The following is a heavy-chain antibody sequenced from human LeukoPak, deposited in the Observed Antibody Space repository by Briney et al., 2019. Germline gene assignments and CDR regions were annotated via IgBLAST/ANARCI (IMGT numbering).Heavy chain of an antibody. CDR1: GFTFTSSA. CDR3: ARDRAAPLWFGELGEDLDY. J-gene: IGHJ4*02. Sequence: SVKVSCKASGFTFTSSAMQWVRQARGQRLEWIGWIVVGSGNTNYAQKFQERVTITRDMSTSTAYMELSSLRSEDTAVYYCARDRAAPLWFGELGEDLDYWGQGTLVTVSS. D-gene: IGHD3-10*01. V-gene: IGHV1-58*02. CDR2: IVVGSGNT.